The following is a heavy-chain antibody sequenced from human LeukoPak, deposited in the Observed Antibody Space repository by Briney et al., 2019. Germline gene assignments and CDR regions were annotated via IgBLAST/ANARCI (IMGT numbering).Heavy chain of an antibody. J-gene: IGHJ4*02. D-gene: IGHD4-17*01. Sequence: GASVKVSCKASGYTFIGYYMHWVRQAPGQGLEWMGSINPNSGGTNYAQKFQGRVTMTRDTSISTAYMELSRLTSDDTAVYYCARLMTTALDYWGQGTLVTVSS. CDR3: ARLMTTALDY. V-gene: IGHV1-2*02. CDR1: GYTFIGYY. CDR2: INPNSGGT.